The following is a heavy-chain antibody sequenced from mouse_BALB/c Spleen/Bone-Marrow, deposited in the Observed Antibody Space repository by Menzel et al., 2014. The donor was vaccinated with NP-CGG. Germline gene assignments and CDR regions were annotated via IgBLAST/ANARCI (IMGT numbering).Heavy chain of an antibody. V-gene: IGHV1S56*01. J-gene: IGHJ3*01. Sequence: QVQLQQSGPELVKPGASVRISCKASGYTFTSYYIHWVKQRPGQGHEWIGWIYPGNVNTNYNEKFKAKATLTADKSSXTAYMQLSSLTSEDSAVYFCARGGYDGAWFAYWGQGTLVTVSA. CDR3: ARGGYDGAWFAY. D-gene: IGHD2-14*01. CDR2: IYPGNVNT. CDR1: GYTFTSYY.